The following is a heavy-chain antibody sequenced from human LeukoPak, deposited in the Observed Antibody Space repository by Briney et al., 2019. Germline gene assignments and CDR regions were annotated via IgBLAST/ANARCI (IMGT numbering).Heavy chain of an antibody. J-gene: IGHJ2*01. CDR1: GFTFSSYT. V-gene: IGHV3-23*01. Sequence: GGSLRLSCAASGFTFSSYTMSWVRQAPGKGLEWVSAISGSGGSTYYADSVKGRFTISRDNSKNTLYLQMNSLRAEDTAVYYCHRDGYKRYFDLWGRGTLVTVSS. CDR2: ISGSGGST. D-gene: IGHD5-24*01. CDR3: HRDGYKRYFDL.